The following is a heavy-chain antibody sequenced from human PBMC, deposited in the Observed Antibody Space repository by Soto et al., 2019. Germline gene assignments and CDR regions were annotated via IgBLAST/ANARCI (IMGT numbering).Heavy chain of an antibody. CDR1: CGSISTYY. CDR3: ARHNYGSGSTYFDY. J-gene: IGHJ4*02. D-gene: IGHD3-10*01. V-gene: IGHV4-59*08. Sequence: SETLSLTCTVSCGSISTYYWSWIRQPPGKGLEWIGYIYSSGNTNSNPSLKSRVTILVDTSKNQFSLKLSSVTAADTAVYYCARHNYGSGSTYFDYWGQGTLVTVSS. CDR2: IYSSGNT.